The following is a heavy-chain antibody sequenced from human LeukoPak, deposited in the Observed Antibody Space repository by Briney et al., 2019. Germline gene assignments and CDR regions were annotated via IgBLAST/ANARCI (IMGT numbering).Heavy chain of an antibody. Sequence: ASVKVSCKASGYTFTSYGISWVRQASGQGLEWMGWISVYNGNANYAQKFQGRVTLTTDTSTSTAYMELRSLRSDDTAVYYCARWSGGSDWLYHNGMDVWGQGTTVIVSS. V-gene: IGHV1-18*01. CDR1: GYTFTSYG. CDR2: ISVYNGNA. D-gene: IGHD6-19*01. CDR3: ARWSGGSDWLYHNGMDV. J-gene: IGHJ6*02.